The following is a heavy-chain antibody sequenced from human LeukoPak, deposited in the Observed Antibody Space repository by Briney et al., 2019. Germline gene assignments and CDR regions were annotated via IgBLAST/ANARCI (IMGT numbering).Heavy chain of an antibody. V-gene: IGHV3-23*01. D-gene: IGHD6-19*01. CDR2: ISGSGGST. CDR1: GFTFSSYA. CDR3: AKPSSRQWLVRVLFDY. J-gene: IGHJ4*02. Sequence: GGSLRLSCAASGFTFSSYAMSWVRQAPGKGLEWVSAISGSGGSTYYADSVKGRFTISRDNSKNTLYLQTNSLRAEDTAVYYCAKPSSRQWLVRVLFDYWGQGTLVTVSS.